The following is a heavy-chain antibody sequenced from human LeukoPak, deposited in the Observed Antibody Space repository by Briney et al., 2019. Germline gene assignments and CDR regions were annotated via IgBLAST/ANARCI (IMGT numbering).Heavy chain of an antibody. CDR3: ARGSWLVPFDY. CDR1: GYTFTSYG. D-gene: IGHD6-19*01. J-gene: IGHJ4*02. CDR2: MNPNSGNT. Sequence: ASVKVSCKASGYTFTSYGISWVRQATGQGLEWMGWMNPNSGNTGYAQKFQGRVTMTRNTSISTAYMELSSLRSEDTAVYYCARGSWLVPFDYWGQGTLVTVSS. V-gene: IGHV1-8*02.